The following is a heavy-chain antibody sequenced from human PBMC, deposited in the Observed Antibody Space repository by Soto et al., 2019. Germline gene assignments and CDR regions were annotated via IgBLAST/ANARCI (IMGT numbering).Heavy chain of an antibody. D-gene: IGHD1-1*01. CDR1: GFTFSTYS. V-gene: IGHV3-30*04. CDR2: ISSDGRVT. Sequence: QVQLMESGGGVVRPGGSLRLSYATSGFTFSTYSMHWFRQTPDKGLEWVAVISSDGRVTFYADSVRGRFTISRDNSKNTLYLQMNSLRGEDAAVYFCAREVVTTKLYFDNWGQGIVVTVSA. CDR3: AREVVTTKLYFDN. J-gene: IGHJ4*02.